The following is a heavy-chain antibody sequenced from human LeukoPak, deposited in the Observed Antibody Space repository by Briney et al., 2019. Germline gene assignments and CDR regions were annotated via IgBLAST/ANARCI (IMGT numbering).Heavy chain of an antibody. CDR2: ISGSGVST. Sequence: GGSLRLSCAASGFTFSSHTMSWVRQAPGKGLEWVSSISGSGVSTYYADYVKGRFTLSRDNSKNTLYLQINSLRAEDTAVYYCAKQWRGTGDAFDIWGQGTMVTVSS. CDR3: AKQWRGTGDAFDI. J-gene: IGHJ3*02. D-gene: IGHD3/OR15-3a*01. CDR1: GFTFSSHT. V-gene: IGHV3-23*01.